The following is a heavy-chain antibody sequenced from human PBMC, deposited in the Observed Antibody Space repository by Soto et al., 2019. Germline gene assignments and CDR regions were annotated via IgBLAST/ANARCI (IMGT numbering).Heavy chain of an antibody. CDR3: ARDDCSSTSCYYYYYYGMDV. Sequence: GESLKISCAASGFTFSDYYMSWIRQAPGKGLEWVSYISSSGSTIYYADSVKGRFTISRDNAKNSLYLQMNSLRAEDTAVYYCARDDCSSTSCYYYYYYGMDVWGQGTTVTVSS. V-gene: IGHV3-11*01. CDR1: GFTFSDYY. CDR2: ISSSGSTI. D-gene: IGHD2-2*01. J-gene: IGHJ6*02.